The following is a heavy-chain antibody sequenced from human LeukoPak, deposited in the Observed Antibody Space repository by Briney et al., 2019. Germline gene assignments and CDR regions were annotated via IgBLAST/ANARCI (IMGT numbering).Heavy chain of an antibody. CDR2: IYTSGST. J-gene: IGHJ3*02. CDR1: GGSISSYY. D-gene: IGHD6-19*01. V-gene: IGHV4-4*07. Sequence: SETLSLTCTVSGGSISSYYWSWIRQPAGKGLEWIGRIYTSGSTNYNPSLKSRVTMSVDTSNNQSSLKLSSVTAADTAVYYCARVFRYSSGWYGHDAFDIWGQGTMVTVSS. CDR3: ARVFRYSSGWYGHDAFDI.